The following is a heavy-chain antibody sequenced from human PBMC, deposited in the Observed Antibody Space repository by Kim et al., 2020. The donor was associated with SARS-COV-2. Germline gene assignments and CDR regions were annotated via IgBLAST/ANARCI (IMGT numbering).Heavy chain of an antibody. CDR2: T. V-gene: IGHV4-39*07. Sequence: TYYKPSLKRRVTISVDTSKNQFSLKLSSVTAADAAVYYCARDLGADYFDYWGQGTLVTVSS. CDR3: ARDLGADYFDY. D-gene: IGHD1-26*01. J-gene: IGHJ4*02.